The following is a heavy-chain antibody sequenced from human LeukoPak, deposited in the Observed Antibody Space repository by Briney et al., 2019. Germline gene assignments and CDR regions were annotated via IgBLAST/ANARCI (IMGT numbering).Heavy chain of an antibody. CDR2: ISGSGGST. Sequence: GRSLRLSCAASGFTFSSYAMSWVRQAPGKGLEWVSAISGSGGSTYYADSVKGRFTISRDNSKNTLYLQMNSLRAEDTAVYYCAKVGRVWFGELLGLIDYWGQGTLVTVSS. D-gene: IGHD3-10*01. V-gene: IGHV3-23*01. CDR1: GFTFSSYA. J-gene: IGHJ4*02. CDR3: AKVGRVWFGELLGLIDY.